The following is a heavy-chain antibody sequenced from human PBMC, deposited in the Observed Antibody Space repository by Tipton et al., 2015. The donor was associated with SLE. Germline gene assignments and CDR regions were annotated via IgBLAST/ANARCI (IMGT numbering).Heavy chain of an antibody. CDR3: ASRPRGIAVAGTNPYFQH. CDR1: GGSISSSSYY. D-gene: IGHD6-19*01. CDR2: IYYSGST. V-gene: IGHV4-39*07. Sequence: SLTCTVSGGSISSSSYYWGWIRQPPGKGLEWIGRIYYSGSTYYNPSLKSRVTISVDTSKNQFSLKLSSVTAADTAVYYCASRPRGIAVAGTNPYFQHWGQGTLVTVSS. J-gene: IGHJ1*01.